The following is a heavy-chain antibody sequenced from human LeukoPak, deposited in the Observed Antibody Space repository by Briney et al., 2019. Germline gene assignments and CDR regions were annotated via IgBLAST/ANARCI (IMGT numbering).Heavy chain of an antibody. CDR3: VGDSSSWPSWFDP. CDR2: IYYSGST. J-gene: IGHJ5*02. Sequence: SETLSLTCTVSGGSISSSDDYWGWIRQLPGKGLEWIGSIYYSGSTYYNPSLKRRVTISVDTSKNQFSLKLTSVTAADTAVYYCVGDSSSWPSWFDPWGQGTLVTVPS. V-gene: IGHV4-39*07. D-gene: IGHD6-13*01. CDR1: GGSISSSDDY.